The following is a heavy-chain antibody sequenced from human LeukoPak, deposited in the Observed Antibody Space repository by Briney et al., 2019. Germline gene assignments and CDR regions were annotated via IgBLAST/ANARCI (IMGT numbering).Heavy chain of an antibody. CDR1: GGSISSGGYY. Sequence: PSQTLSLTCTVSGGSISSGGYYWSWIRQHPGKGLEWIGFIFYSGSTYYNPSLKSRVTMSVDTSKNQFSLKLSSVTAADTAVYYCARDRRGGNFFDYWSQGTLVPVSS. J-gene: IGHJ4*02. D-gene: IGHD4-23*01. CDR2: IFYSGST. V-gene: IGHV4-31*03. CDR3: ARDRRGGNFFDY.